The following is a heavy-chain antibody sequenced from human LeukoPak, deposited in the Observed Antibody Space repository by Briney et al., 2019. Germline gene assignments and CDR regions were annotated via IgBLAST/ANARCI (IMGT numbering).Heavy chain of an antibody. V-gene: IGHV1-8*01. CDR2: MNPNSGNT. Sequence: GASVKVSCKASGYIFTSYDINWVRQATGQGLEWMGWMNPNSGNTGYAQKFQGRVTMTRNISISTAYMELSSLRSEDTAVYHCARGARLRLGELSLWGQGTLVTVSS. J-gene: IGHJ4*02. CDR3: ARGARLRLGELSL. D-gene: IGHD3-16*02. CDR1: GYIFTSYD.